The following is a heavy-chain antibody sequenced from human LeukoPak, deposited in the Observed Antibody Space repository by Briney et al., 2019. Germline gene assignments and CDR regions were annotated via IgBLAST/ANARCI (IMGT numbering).Heavy chain of an antibody. D-gene: IGHD1-26*01. CDR2: IIPIFGTA. Sequence: GSSVKVSCKASGGTFSSYAISWVRQAPGQGLEWMGGIIPIFGTANYAQKFQGRATITADESTSTAYMELSSLRSEDTAVYYCAREYFGSYYVSNYFDYWGQGTLVTVSS. V-gene: IGHV1-69*01. CDR1: GGTFSSYA. J-gene: IGHJ4*02. CDR3: AREYFGSYYVSNYFDY.